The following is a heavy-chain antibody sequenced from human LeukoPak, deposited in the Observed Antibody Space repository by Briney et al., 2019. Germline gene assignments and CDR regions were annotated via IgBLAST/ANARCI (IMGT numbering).Heavy chain of an antibody. V-gene: IGHV1-18*01. J-gene: IGHJ4*02. CDR3: ARDSEYYYDSSGYYSVFDY. D-gene: IGHD3-22*01. Sequence: ASVKVSCKSSGYTFTSYGIRWVRQPPGQGLEWMGWISAYNGNTNYAQKLQGSVTMTTDTSTSTAYMELRSLRSDDTAVYYCARDSEYYYDSSGYYSVFDYWGQGTLVTVSS. CDR1: GYTFTSYG. CDR2: ISAYNGNT.